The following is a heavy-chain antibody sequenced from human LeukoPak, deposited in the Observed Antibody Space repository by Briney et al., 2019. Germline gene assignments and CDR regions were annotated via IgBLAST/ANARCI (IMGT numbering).Heavy chain of an antibody. CDR1: GYTFTIYD. CDR2: MNPNSGNT. Sequence: EASVKVSCKASGYTFTIYDINWVRQATGQGLEWMGWMNPNSGNTGYAQKFQGRVTMTRNTSISTAYMELSSLRSEDTAVYYCARGFKDKLMATIGSDFDYWGQGTLVTVSS. V-gene: IGHV1-8*01. J-gene: IGHJ4*02. CDR3: ARGFKDKLMATIGSDFDY. D-gene: IGHD5-24*01.